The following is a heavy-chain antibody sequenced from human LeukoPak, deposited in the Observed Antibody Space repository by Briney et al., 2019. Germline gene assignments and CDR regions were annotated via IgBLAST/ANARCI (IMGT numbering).Heavy chain of an antibody. CDR1: GFMFDDYG. D-gene: IGHD6-13*01. CDR3: ARVSAAGTLDAFDI. Sequence: GGSLRLSCAASGFMFDDYGMNWVRQGPGKGLEWVSGINWNGGSTGYADSVKGRFTISRDNAKNSLYLQMNSLRAEDTALYYCARVSAAGTLDAFDIWGQGTMVTVSS. CDR2: INWNGGST. J-gene: IGHJ3*02. V-gene: IGHV3-20*04.